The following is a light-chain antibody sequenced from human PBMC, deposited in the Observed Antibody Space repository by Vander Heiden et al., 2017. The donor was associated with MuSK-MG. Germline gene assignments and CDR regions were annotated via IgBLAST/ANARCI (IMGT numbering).Light chain of an antibody. Sequence: EIVLTQSPGTLSLSPGERATLSCRASQSVSSSNLAWYQEKPGQAPRLLIHGASSRATGIPDRFSGSGSGTDFTLTISRLEPEDFAVYYCQQYDSSPSTFGPGTKVEIK. J-gene: IGKJ3*01. V-gene: IGKV3-20*01. CDR3: QQYDSSPST. CDR2: GAS. CDR1: QSVSSSN.